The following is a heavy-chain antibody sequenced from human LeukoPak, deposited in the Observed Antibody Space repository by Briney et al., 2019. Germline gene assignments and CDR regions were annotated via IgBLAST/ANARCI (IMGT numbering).Heavy chain of an antibody. J-gene: IGHJ4*02. Sequence: PSETLSLTCTVSGGSISGYYWSWIRQSPGEGLEWIGSIYYSGSTYYNPSLKSRVTISVDTSKNQFSLKLSSVTAADTAVYYCARVRGDIVVVVAADYFDYWGQGTLVTVSS. CDR3: ARVRGDIVVVVAADYFDY. CDR1: GGSISGYY. CDR2: IYYSGST. D-gene: IGHD2-15*01. V-gene: IGHV4-59*12.